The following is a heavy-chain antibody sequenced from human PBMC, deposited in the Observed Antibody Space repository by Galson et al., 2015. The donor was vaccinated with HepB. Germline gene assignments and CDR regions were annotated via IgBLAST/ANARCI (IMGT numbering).Heavy chain of an antibody. CDR2: ISYDGSNK. CDR1: GFTFSSYG. CDR3: ARGPDIVVVPAAHNYFDY. J-gene: IGHJ4*02. Sequence: SLRLSCAASGFTFSSYGMHWVRQAPGKGLEWVAVISYDGSNKYYADSVKGRFTISRGNSKNTLYLQMNSLRAEDTAVYYCARGPDIVVVPAAHNYFDYWGQGTLVTVSS. D-gene: IGHD2-2*01. V-gene: IGHV3-30*03.